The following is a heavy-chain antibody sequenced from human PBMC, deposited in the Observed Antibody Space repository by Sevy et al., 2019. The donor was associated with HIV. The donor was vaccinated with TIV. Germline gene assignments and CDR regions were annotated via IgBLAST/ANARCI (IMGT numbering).Heavy chain of an antibody. V-gene: IGHV3-33*01. J-gene: IGHJ4*02. CDR2: IWYDGSNK. CDR1: GFTFSSYG. D-gene: IGHD3-10*01. CDR3: ARVRGVYSYFDY. Sequence: GGSLRLSCAASGFTFSSYGMHWVRQAPGKGLEWVAVIWYDGSNKYYADSVKGRFTISRDNSKNTLYLLMNSLRAADTAVYYCARVRGVYSYFDYWGQGTLVTVSS.